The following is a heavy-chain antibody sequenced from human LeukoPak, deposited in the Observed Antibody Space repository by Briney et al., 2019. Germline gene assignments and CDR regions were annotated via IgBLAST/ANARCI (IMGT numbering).Heavy chain of an antibody. V-gene: IGHV3-43*02. CDR1: GFTVTDYA. J-gene: IGHJ5*02. Sequence: PGGSLRLSCAASGFTVTDYAMHWVRQAPGKGLEWVSFISGDGGSTYDADSVKGQFTISRDNSKKSMYLQMNSMRTEDTALYCCAKSNLVYYDSSGNYNWFDPWGQGTLVTVSS. D-gene: IGHD3-22*01. CDR2: ISGDGGST. CDR3: AKSNLVYYDSSGNYNWFDP.